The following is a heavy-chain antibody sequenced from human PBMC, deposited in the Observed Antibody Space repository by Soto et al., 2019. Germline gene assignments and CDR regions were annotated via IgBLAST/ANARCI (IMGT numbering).Heavy chain of an antibody. D-gene: IGHD3-3*01. CDR3: ARDLGPLDYDFWSGYHQYYFDY. CDR1: GFTFSSYS. CDR2: ISSSSSYI. V-gene: IGHV3-21*01. Sequence: GGSLRLSCAASGFTFSSYSMNWVRQAPGKGLEWVSSISSSSSYIYYADSVKGRFTTSRDNAKNSLYLQMNSLRAEDTAVYYCARDLGPLDYDFWSGYHQYYFDYWGQGTLVTVSS. J-gene: IGHJ4*02.